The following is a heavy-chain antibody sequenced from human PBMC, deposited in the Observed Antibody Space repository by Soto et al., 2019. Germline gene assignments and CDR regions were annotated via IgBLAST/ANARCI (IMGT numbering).Heavy chain of an antibody. J-gene: IGHJ5*02. CDR2: IWFDGSKK. D-gene: IGHD3-10*02. CDR3: ARGHSMLLLDRFHP. Sequence: QVQLVESGGGVVQPGKSLRLSCTASGFKLRNYAIHWVRQAPGKGLEWLAVIWFDGSKKYYADSVKGRLTISRDKSKDTVYLQMSSLTAEDTGFFYCARGHSMLLLDRFHPWGQGTLVTVSS. CDR1: GFKLRNYA. V-gene: IGHV3-33*01.